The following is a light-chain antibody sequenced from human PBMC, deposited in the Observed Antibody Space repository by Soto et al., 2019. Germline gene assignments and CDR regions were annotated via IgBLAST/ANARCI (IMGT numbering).Light chain of an antibody. CDR2: GAS. J-gene: IGKJ1*01. CDR1: QSVSSSY. CDR3: QQYGSSPRT. V-gene: IGKV3-20*01. Sequence: EIVLTQSPGTLSLSPGERATLSCRASQSVSSSYLAWYQQRPGQAPRLLIYGASSRATGIPDRFSGSGSGTDFTLIISRLEPEDFAVYYCQQYGSSPRTFGHGPKVEIK.